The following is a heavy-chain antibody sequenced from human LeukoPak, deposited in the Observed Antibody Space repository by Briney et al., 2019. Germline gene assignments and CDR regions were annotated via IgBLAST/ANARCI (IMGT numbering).Heavy chain of an antibody. V-gene: IGHV4-61*02. CDR2: IYTSGST. Sequence: SQTLSLTCTVSGGSISSGSYYWSWIRQPAGKGLEWIVRIYTSGSTNYNPSLKSRVTISVDTSKNQFSLKLSSVTAADTAVYYCARRIAAAGYRGLKNNFDIWGQGTMVTVSS. D-gene: IGHD6-13*01. CDR3: ARRIAAAGYRGLKNNFDI. J-gene: IGHJ3*02. CDR1: GGSISSGSYY.